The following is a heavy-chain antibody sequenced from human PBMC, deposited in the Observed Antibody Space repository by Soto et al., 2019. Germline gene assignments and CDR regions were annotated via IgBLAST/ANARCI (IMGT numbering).Heavy chain of an antibody. CDR2: INPNNGAT. CDR1: RYIFTAYF. Sequence: QVQLVQSGAEVKKPGASVKVSCKAPRYIFTAYFMHWVRQAPGQGLEWMGWINPNNGATHYGLSFKGRSPRTRDTSTSTPYRDLSGLRSAAPAVYNCAPPPPGARFAPGGQGPLLIVPS. J-gene: IGHJ5*02. CDR3: APPPPGARFAP. V-gene: IGHV1-2*02.